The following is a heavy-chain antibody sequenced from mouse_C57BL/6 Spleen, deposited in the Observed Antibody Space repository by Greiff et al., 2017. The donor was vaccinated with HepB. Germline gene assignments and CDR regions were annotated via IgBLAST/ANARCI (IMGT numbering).Heavy chain of an antibody. CDR3: ARRDYGSSYERSFDY. CDR1: GFNIKNTY. Sequence: EVQLQQSVAELVRPGASVKLSCTASGFNIKNTYMHWVKQRPEQGLEWIGRIDPANGNTKYAPKFQGKATITADTSSNTAYLQLSSLTSEDTAIYYCARRDYGSSYERSFDYWGQGTTLTVSS. J-gene: IGHJ2*01. D-gene: IGHD1-1*01. V-gene: IGHV14-3*01. CDR2: IDPANGNT.